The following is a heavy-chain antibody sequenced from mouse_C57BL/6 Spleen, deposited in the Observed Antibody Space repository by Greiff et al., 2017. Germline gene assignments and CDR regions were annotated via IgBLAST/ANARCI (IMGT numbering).Heavy chain of an antibody. J-gene: IGHJ4*01. CDR3: ALLRRAYAMDY. CDR2: INPYNGGT. CDR1: GYTFTDYY. Sequence: EVQLQQSGPVLVKPGASVKTSCKASGYTFTDYYMNWVKQSHGKSLEWIGVINPYNGGTSYNQKFKGKATLTVDKSSSTAYMELNSLTSEDSAVYYCALLRRAYAMDYWGQGTSVTVSS. D-gene: IGHD1-1*01. V-gene: IGHV1-19*01.